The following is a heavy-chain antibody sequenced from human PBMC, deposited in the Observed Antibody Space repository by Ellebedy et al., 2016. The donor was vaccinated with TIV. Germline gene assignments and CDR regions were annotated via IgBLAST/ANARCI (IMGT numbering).Heavy chain of an antibody. D-gene: IGHD3-3*01. CDR3: AKGPHYDFWSGYFDY. CDR1: GFTFSSYA. CDR2: ISGSGGST. Sequence: GGSLRLSXAASGFTFSSYAMSWVRQAPGKGLEWVSAISGSGGSTYYADSVKGRFTISRDNSKNTLYLQMNSLRAEDTAVYYCAKGPHYDFWSGYFDYWGRGTLVTVSS. J-gene: IGHJ4*02. V-gene: IGHV3-23*01.